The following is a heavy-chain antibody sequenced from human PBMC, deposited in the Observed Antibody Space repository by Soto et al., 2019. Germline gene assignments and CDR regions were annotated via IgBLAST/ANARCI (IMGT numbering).Heavy chain of an antibody. D-gene: IGHD6-19*01. V-gene: IGHV4-39*01. Sequence: PSETLSLTCTVSGGSISSSSYYWGWIRQPPGKGLEWIGSIYYSGSTYYNPSLKSRVTISVDTSKNQFSLKLSSVTAADTAVYYCARHSPYSSGWYYPHFDYWGQGTLVTV. CDR3: ARHSPYSSGWYYPHFDY. CDR1: GGSISSSSYY. CDR2: IYYSGST. J-gene: IGHJ4*02.